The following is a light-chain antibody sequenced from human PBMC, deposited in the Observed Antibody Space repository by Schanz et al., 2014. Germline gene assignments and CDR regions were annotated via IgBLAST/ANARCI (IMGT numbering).Light chain of an antibody. J-gene: IGLJ3*02. V-gene: IGLV1-40*01. CDR3: ASWDDSLYARV. Sequence: QSVLTQPPSVSGAPGQRVTISCTGSSSNIGAGYDVHWYQQLPGAAPKLLIYGNYRRPSGVPDRFSGSKSGTSASLAITGLQAEDEADYYCASWDDSLYARVFGGGTKLTVL. CDR1: SSNIGAGYD. CDR2: GNY.